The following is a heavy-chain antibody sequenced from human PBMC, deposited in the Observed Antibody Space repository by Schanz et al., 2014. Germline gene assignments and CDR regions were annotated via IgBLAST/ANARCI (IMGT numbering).Heavy chain of an antibody. CDR1: GFTFSSYA. D-gene: IGHD2-15*01. CDR2: ISSSGSYI. Sequence: DVQLLESGGGLVQPGGSLRLSCAASGFTFSSYAMSWVRQAPGKGLEWVSSISSSGSYIHYADSVKRRFTISRDISKNTLYLQMNTLRAEDTAVYYCARDRGYCSGGSCLTFDYWGQGTLVTVSS. CDR3: ARDRGYCSGGSCLTFDY. J-gene: IGHJ4*02. V-gene: IGHV3-23*01.